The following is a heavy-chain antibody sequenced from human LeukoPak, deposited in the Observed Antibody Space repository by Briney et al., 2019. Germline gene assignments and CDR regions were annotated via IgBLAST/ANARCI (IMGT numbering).Heavy chain of an antibody. CDR1: GFTFSNFA. V-gene: IGHV3-23*01. Sequence: GGSLRLSCAASGFTFSNFAVTWVRQAPGKGLEWVSVVTGTGDKTYYADSVKGRFTISRDNSKNTVHLQMNSPRADDTAVYYCTKDRSNGFDYWGQGALVTVSS. J-gene: IGHJ4*02. CDR2: VTGTGDKT. CDR3: TKDRSNGFDY. D-gene: IGHD5-18*01.